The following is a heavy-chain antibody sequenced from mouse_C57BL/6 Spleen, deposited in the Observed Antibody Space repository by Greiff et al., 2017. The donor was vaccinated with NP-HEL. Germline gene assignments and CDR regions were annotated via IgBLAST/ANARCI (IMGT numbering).Heavy chain of an antibody. D-gene: IGHD2-2*01. CDR3: ARRAVTHYAMDY. V-gene: IGHV5-6*01. CDR2: ISSGGSYT. J-gene: IGHJ4*01. Sequence: EVQLVESGGDLVKPGGSLKLSCAASGFTFSSYGMSWVRQTPDKRLEWVANISSGGSYTYYPDSVKGRFTISRDNAKNTLYLQMSSLKSEDTAMYYCARRAVTHYAMDYWGQGTSVTVSS. CDR1: GFTFSSYG.